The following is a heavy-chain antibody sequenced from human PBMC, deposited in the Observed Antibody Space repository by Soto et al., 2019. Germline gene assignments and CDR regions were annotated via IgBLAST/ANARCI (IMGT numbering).Heavy chain of an antibody. V-gene: IGHV1-69*04. J-gene: IGHJ5*02. CDR2: IIPILGIA. D-gene: IGHD2-15*01. Sequence: GASVKVSCKASGGTFSSYTISWVRQAPGQGLEWMGRIIPILGIANYAQKFQGRVTITADKSTSTAYMELSSLRSEDTAVYYCARDIGCSGGSCYSYNWFDPWGQGTLVTVSS. CDR1: GGTFSSYT. CDR3: ARDIGCSGGSCYSYNWFDP.